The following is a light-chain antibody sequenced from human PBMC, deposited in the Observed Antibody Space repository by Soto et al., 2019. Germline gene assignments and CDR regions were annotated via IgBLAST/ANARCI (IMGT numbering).Light chain of an antibody. CDR1: SSDVGGYNY. J-gene: IGLJ2*01. Sequence: QSVLTQPASVSGSPGQSLTISCTGTSSDVGGYNYVSWYQQHPGKAPKLMIYDVSNRPSGISIRFSGSKSGNTASLTISGLQAEDDADYYCSSYTTSSAPHVVFGGGTKLTVL. V-gene: IGLV2-14*03. CDR2: DVS. CDR3: SSYTTSSAPHVV.